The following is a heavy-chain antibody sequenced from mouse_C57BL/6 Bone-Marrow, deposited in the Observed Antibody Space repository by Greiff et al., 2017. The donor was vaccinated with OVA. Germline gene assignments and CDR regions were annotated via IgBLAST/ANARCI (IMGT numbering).Heavy chain of an antibody. CDR2: INPSSGYT. Sequence: QVQLQQSGAELARPGASVKMSCKASGYTFTSYTMHWVKQRPGQGLEWIGYINPSSGYTKYNQKFKDKAPLTEDQSSSTAYMHMSSLTSAASADYYSARAGLYAMDDWGQGTSVTVSS. J-gene: IGHJ4*01. CDR1: GYTFTSYT. CDR3: ARAGLYAMDD. V-gene: IGHV1-4*01.